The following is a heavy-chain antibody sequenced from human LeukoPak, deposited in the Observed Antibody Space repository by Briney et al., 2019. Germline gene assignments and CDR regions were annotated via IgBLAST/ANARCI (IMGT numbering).Heavy chain of an antibody. Sequence: GGSLRLSCAASGFTFSNYGMSWVRQAPGKGLDWVSGISASGGSTYYADSVKGRFTISRDNSKNTLYLQMNSLGAEDTAVYYCAKAGYSSSWYRNFDYWGQGTLVTVSS. CDR1: GFTFSNYG. J-gene: IGHJ4*02. V-gene: IGHV3-23*01. D-gene: IGHD6-13*01. CDR3: AKAGYSSSWYRNFDY. CDR2: ISASGGST.